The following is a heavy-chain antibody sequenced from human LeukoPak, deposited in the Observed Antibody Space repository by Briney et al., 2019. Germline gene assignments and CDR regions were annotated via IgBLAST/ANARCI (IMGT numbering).Heavy chain of an antibody. D-gene: IGHD6-6*01. CDR1: GYSLTTYG. CDR3: ARLIEYRTSSRVFDI. Sequence: AAVKVSCKASGYSLTTYGITWVRQAPGQGLEWMGWITTYNGNTNYARKLQGRVTMTTDTSTNTAYMELGSLRTDDTAVYYCARLIEYRTSSRVFDIWVQGTMVTVSS. V-gene: IGHV1-18*01. CDR2: ITTYNGNT. J-gene: IGHJ3*02.